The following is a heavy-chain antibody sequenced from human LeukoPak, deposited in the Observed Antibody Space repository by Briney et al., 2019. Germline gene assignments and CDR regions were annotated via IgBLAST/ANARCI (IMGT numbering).Heavy chain of an antibody. J-gene: IGHJ6*02. CDR1: GGSISSGGYY. CDR3: ASWGSSGWYYYYYGMAV. CDR2: IYYSGST. D-gene: IGHD6-19*01. Sequence: SETLSLTCTVSGGSISSGGYYWSWIRQHPGKGLEWIGYIYYSGSTYYNPSLKSRVTISVDTSKNQFSLKLSSVTAADTAVYYCASWGSSGWYYYYYGMAVWGQGTTVTVSS. V-gene: IGHV4-31*03.